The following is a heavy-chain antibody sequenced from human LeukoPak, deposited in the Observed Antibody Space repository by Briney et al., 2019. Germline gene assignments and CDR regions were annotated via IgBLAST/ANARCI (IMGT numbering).Heavy chain of an antibody. Sequence: GGSLRLSCAASGFTFSSYSMNWVRQAPGKGLEWVSYISSSSSTIYYADSVKGRFTISRDNAENSLYLQTNSLRAEDTAVYYCTRVRVVVPSAFDYCDFWGQGTLVTVSS. V-gene: IGHV3-48*01. CDR3: TRVRVVVPSAFDYCDF. CDR1: GFTFSSYS. CDR2: ISSSSSTI. J-gene: IGHJ4*02. D-gene: IGHD2-2*01.